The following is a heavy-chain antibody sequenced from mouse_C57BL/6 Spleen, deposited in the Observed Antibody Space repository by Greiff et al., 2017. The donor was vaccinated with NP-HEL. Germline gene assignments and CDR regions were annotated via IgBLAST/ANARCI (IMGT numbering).Heavy chain of an antibody. V-gene: IGHV1-82*01. CDR1: GYAFSSSW. J-gene: IGHJ4*01. CDR3: ASPYDYDGEYAMDY. CDR2: LYPGDGDT. D-gene: IGHD2-4*01. Sequence: QVQLQQSGPELVKPGASVKISCKASGYAFSSSWMNWVKQRPGKGLEWIGRLYPGDGDTNYNGKFKGKATLTADKSSSTAYMQLSSLTSEDSAVYFCASPYDYDGEYAMDYWGQGTSVTVSS.